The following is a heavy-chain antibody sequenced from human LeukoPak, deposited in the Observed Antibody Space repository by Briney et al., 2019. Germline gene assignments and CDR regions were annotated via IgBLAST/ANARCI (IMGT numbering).Heavy chain of an antibody. CDR1: GFIFSSYA. CDR2: IRSKAYGGTT. D-gene: IGHD1-26*01. CDR3: TSGEDSIVGATHY. V-gene: IGHV3-49*04. Sequence: GGSLRLSCAASGFIFSSYAMNWVRQAPGKGLEWVGFIRSKAYGGTTEYAASVKGRFTISRDDSKSIAYLQMNSLKTEDTAVYYCTSGEDSIVGATHYWGQGTLVTVSS. J-gene: IGHJ4*02.